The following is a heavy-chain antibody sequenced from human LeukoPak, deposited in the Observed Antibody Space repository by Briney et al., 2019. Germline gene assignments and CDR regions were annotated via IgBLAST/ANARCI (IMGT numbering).Heavy chain of an antibody. CDR1: GGTFSSYA. CDR2: IIPIFSTA. V-gene: IGHV1-69*05. Sequence: GASVKVSCKASGGTFSSYAISWVRQAPGQGLEWMGGIIPIFSTADYAQKLQGRVTITTDESTSTAYKELSSQRSEDTAVYYCASQYYDFWSGYYTNPYYYYLDVWGKGTTVTVSS. CDR3: ASQYYDFWSGYYTNPYYYYLDV. D-gene: IGHD3-3*01. J-gene: IGHJ6*03.